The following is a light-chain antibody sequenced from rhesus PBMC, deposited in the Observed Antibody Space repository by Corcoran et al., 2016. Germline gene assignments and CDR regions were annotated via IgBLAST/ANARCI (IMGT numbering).Light chain of an antibody. CDR3: QQHNSYLYS. V-gene: IGKV1-25*01. Sequence: DIQMTQSPSSLSASVGDTVTITCQASQVIGMYLAWYQKQPEKAPKLLIYDVSTLQNGVPSRFSGRGSGTEFTLPITSLQSEDFATYYCQQHNSYLYSFGQGTKVEIK. CDR2: DVS. CDR1: QVIGMY. J-gene: IGKJ2*01.